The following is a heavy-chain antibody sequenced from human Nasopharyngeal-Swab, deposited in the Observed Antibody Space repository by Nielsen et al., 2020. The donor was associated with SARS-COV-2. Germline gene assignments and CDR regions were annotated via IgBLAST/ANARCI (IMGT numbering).Heavy chain of an antibody. D-gene: IGHD2-2*01. Sequence: GESLKTSCAASGFTFSSYGMHWVRQAPGKGLEWVAVIWYDGSNKYYADSVKGRFTISRDNSKNTLYLQMNSLRAEDTAVYYCARDFSTDTPALMAWGQGTLVTVSS. CDR1: GFTFSSYG. V-gene: IGHV3-33*01. J-gene: IGHJ5*02. CDR2: IWYDGSNK. CDR3: ARDFSTDTPALMA.